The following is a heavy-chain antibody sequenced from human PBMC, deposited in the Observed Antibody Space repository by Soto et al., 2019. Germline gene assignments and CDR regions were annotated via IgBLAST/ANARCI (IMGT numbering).Heavy chain of an antibody. J-gene: IGHJ6*02. CDR2: ISYDGSNK. Sequence: GGSLRLSCAASGFTFSSYGMHWVRQAPGKGLEWVAVISYDGSNKYYADSVKGRFTISRDNSKNTLYLQMNSLRAEDTAVYYCARRAPNGMDVWGQGTTVTVSS. CDR3: ARRAPNGMDV. V-gene: IGHV3-30*03. CDR1: GFTFSSYG.